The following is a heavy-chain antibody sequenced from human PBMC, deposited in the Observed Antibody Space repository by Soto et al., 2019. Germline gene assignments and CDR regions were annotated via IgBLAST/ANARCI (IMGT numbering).Heavy chain of an antibody. D-gene: IGHD2-2*03. J-gene: IGHJ6*02. Sequence: QVHLVQSGAEVKKPGASVKVSCKTSGYTFTTYGISWVRQAPGQGLEWMGWIGDKNDNTNYAQKFQDRVTMTTDTSTSTAHLEMRSLTPDDTPVYYCVRDDGYCGSTSCFMVRDYYYHGMNVWGQGTAVIVSS. V-gene: IGHV1-18*01. CDR2: IGDKNDNT. CDR3: VRDDGYCGSTSCFMVRDYYYHGMNV. CDR1: GYTFTTYG.